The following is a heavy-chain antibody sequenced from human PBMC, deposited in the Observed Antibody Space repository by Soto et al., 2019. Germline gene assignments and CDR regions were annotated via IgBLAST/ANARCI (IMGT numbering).Heavy chain of an antibody. J-gene: IGHJ3*01. Sequence: GGSLRLSCAASGLTVSNNYMTWVRQAPGKGLEWVSVIYSGGTTYYADSVKGRFIISRDISKNTVSLEMKSLRAEDTAVYYCARDRPPERAFDFWGQGTMVTVSS. CDR1: GLTVSNNY. V-gene: IGHV3-53*01. CDR3: ARDRPPERAFDF. CDR2: IYSGGTT.